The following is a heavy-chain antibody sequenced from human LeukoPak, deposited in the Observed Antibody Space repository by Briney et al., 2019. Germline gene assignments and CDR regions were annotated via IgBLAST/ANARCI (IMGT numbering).Heavy chain of an antibody. CDR3: AREGGYGDYEFDY. Sequence: GGSLRLSCAASGFIFSNYWMSWVGQAPGKGLEWVANIKQDGSEKYYVDSVRGRFTISRDNAKNSLYLQMNSLRAEDTAVYSCAREGGYGDYEFDYWGQGTLVTVSS. D-gene: IGHD4-17*01. J-gene: IGHJ4*02. V-gene: IGHV3-7*01. CDR2: IKQDGSEK. CDR1: GFIFSNYW.